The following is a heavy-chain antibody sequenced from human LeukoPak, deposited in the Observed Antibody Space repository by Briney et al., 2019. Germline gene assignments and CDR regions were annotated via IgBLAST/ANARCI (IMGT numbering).Heavy chain of an antibody. Sequence: GGSLRLSCAASGFTFSSYGMSWVRQAPGKGLEWVSAISGSGGSTYYADSVKGRFTISRDNSKNTLYLQMNSLRAEDTAVYFCARDGAARGSGSFGDWGQGTLVTVSS. V-gene: IGHV3-23*01. J-gene: IGHJ4*02. D-gene: IGHD3-10*01. CDR2: ISGSGGST. CDR1: GFTFSSYG. CDR3: ARDGAARGSGSFGD.